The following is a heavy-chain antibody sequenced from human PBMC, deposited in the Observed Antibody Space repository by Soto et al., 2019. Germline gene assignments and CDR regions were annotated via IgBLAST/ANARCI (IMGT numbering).Heavy chain of an antibody. V-gene: IGHV3-30*18. CDR1: GFTFSDYG. CDR3: AKVVLPFGTMNGMDV. CDR2: ISYDGSNK. Sequence: QVQLVESGGDVVQPGRSLRLSCAASGFTFSDYGMHWVRQAPGKGLEWVAVISYDGSNKYYADSVKGRFTISRDDSKNTLYLQMNILRAEDTAVYYCAKVVLPFGTMNGMDVWGQGTPVTVSS. D-gene: IGHD2-8*01. J-gene: IGHJ6*02.